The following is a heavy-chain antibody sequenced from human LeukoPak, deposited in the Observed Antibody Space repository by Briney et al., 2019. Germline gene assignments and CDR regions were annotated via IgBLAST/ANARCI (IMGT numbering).Heavy chain of an antibody. CDR2: ISITSTYT. V-gene: IGHV3-11*05. CDR3: ARENHGSGDY. J-gene: IGHJ4*02. CDR1: RFTFTDFY. D-gene: IGHD3-10*01. Sequence: GGSLRLSCAASRFTFTDFYMSWIPHAPRKGQEWLSYISITSTYTNYADSVKGRFTISRDNAKNSLYLQINSLRAEDTAVYYCARENHGSGDYWGQGTLVTVSS.